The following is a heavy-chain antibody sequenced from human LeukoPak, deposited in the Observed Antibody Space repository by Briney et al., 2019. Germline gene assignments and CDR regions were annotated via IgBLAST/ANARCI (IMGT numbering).Heavy chain of an antibody. CDR2: IISDGGST. Sequence: QPGGSLRLSCAASGFTFSGYWMHWVRQAPGQGLVWVSRIISDGGSTVYADSVKGRFTISRDNAKNTLYLQMNSLRAEDTAVYYCANPPLWFGEFAVHCWGQGTLVTVSS. CDR1: GFTFSGYW. V-gene: IGHV3-74*03. D-gene: IGHD3-10*01. CDR3: ANPPLWFGEFAVHC. J-gene: IGHJ4*02.